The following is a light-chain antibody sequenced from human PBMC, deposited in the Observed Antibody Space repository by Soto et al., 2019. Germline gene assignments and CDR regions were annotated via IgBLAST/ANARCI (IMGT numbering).Light chain of an antibody. Sequence: IVLTQSPCTLSLSPGARATFSCRASQSVSSNYLAWYQQKTGQAPRLIIYGALKRATGIPDRFSVSLYGTDLTLNISRMETEDVAVYGGQQYGSSPRTFGQGTKVDIK. CDR1: QSVSSNY. J-gene: IGKJ1*01. V-gene: IGKV3-20*01. CDR3: QQYGSSPRT. CDR2: GAL.